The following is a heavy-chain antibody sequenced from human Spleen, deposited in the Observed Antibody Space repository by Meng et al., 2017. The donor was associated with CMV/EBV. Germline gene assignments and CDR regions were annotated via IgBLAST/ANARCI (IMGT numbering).Heavy chain of an antibody. CDR3: ARGALPWYYYYGMDV. J-gene: IGHJ6*02. V-gene: IGHV1-69*05. CDR1: GGTFSSYA. CDR2: IIPIFGTA. Sequence: SVKVSCKASGGTFSSYAISWVRQAPGQGLDWMGGIIPIFGTANYAQKFQGRVTITTDESTSTAYMELSSLRSEDTAVYYCARGALPWYYYYGMDVWGQGTTVTVSS.